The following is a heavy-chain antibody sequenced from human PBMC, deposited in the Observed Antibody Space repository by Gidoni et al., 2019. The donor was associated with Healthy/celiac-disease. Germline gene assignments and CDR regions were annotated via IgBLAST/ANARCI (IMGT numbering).Heavy chain of an antibody. Sequence: QVQLVESGGGVVQPGRSLRLSCAASGFPFSGYGFHWVRQAPGKGLEWVAVISYDGSNKYYGDSVKGRFTISRDNSKNTLYLQMNSLRAEDTAVYYCANLITSRPDSHDAFDIWGQGTMVTVSS. CDR1: GFPFSGYG. CDR3: ANLITSRPDSHDAFDI. J-gene: IGHJ3*02. V-gene: IGHV3-30*18. D-gene: IGHD3-16*01. CDR2: ISYDGSNK.